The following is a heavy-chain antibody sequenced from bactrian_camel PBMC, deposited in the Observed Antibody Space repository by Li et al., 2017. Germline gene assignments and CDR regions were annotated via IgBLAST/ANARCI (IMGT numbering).Heavy chain of an antibody. CDR1: GFPFGSYS. Sequence: HVQLVESGGGLVQPGGSLRLSCAASGFPFGSYSMAWVRQAPGKGLEWLSTISTDGRNTHYADSVKGRFTISRDNAKNTVYLQMNSLKSEDTAQYYCATLLGWYVAFDYWGQGTQVTVS. CDR2: ISTDGRNT. CDR3: ATLLGWYVAFDY. D-gene: IGHD6*01. J-gene: IGHJ6*01. V-gene: IGHV3-2*01.